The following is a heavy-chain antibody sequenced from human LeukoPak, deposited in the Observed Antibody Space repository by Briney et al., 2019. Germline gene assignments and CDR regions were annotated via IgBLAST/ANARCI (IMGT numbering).Heavy chain of an antibody. CDR2: INHSGST. V-gene: IGHV4-34*01. CDR1: GGSFSGYY. D-gene: IGHD1-20*01. Sequence: SETLSLNCPVYGGSFSGYYWSWIRQPPGKGLEWIGEINHSGSTNYNPSLKSRVTISVDTSKKQFSLKLSSVTAADTAVYYCARRRRNWNPNNYFDYWGQGTLVTVSS. CDR3: ARRRRNWNPNNYFDY. J-gene: IGHJ4*02.